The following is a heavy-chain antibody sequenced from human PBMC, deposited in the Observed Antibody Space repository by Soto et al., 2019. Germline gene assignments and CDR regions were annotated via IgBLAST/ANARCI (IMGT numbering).Heavy chain of an antibody. CDR3: ARDDEYADNGLDY. Sequence: QVQLVESGGGVVQPGTSLRLPCAASGFLFSRFGMHWVRQALGKGLEWVGVIVNHGGRTDYADSVRGRFTISRDHSRNTLFLQIGSLRVENPAIYYCARDDEYADNGLDYWGQGTLVTVSS. CDR2: IVNHGGRT. D-gene: IGHD1-1*01. V-gene: IGHV3-33*01. J-gene: IGHJ4*02. CDR1: GFLFSRFG.